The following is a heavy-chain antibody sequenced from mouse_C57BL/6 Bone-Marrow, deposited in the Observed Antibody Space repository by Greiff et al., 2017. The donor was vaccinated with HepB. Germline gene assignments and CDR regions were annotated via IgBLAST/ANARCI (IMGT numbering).Heavy chain of an antibody. J-gene: IGHJ1*03. Sequence: EVQVVESEGGLVQPGSSMKLSCTASGFTFSDYYMAWVRQVPEKGLEWVANINYDGSSTYYLDSLKSRFIISRDNAKNILYLQMSSLKSEDTATYYCARVSYFDVWGTGTTVTVSS. V-gene: IGHV5-16*01. CDR3: ARVSYFDV. CDR1: GFTFSDYY. CDR2: INYDGSST.